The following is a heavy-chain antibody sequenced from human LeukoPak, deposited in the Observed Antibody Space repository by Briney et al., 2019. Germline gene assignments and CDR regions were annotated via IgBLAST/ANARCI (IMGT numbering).Heavy chain of an antibody. Sequence: SVNVSCMASGGTFSSYAISWVRQAPGQGLEWMGRVIAIFGTANYAQKFQGRVTIARDESPRTAYMERSRLGSGDTAVYFCGGDLDTALEFDYSGQGTLVTVSS. D-gene: IGHD5-18*01. CDR2: VIAIFGTA. CDR3: GGDLDTALEFDY. V-gene: IGHV1-69*05. CDR1: GGTFSSYA. J-gene: IGHJ4*02.